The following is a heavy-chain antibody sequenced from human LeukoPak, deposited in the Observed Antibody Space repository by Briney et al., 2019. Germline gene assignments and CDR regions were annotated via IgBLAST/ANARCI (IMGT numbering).Heavy chain of an antibody. CDR3: AREPTYKYPYY. D-gene: IGHD1-1*01. CDR1: GGSINVNY. V-gene: IGHV4-59*01. Sequence: SETLSLTCSVSGGSINVNYWSWIRQPPGKGLEWIGYIYHSGSTNYNPSLNSRVAMSVDTSRNQFSLRLTSVTAADTAVYYCAREPTYKYPYYWGQGTLVTVSS. J-gene: IGHJ4*02. CDR2: IYHSGST.